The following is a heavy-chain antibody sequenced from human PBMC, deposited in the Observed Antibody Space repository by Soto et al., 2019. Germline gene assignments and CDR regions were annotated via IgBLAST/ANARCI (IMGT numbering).Heavy chain of an antibody. Sequence: PSETLSLTCTVSGGSISNYYWSWIRQPPGKGLEWIANIHYSGTTNYNPSLASRVTISVDTSKNQFSLKLTSVTAADRAIYYCARYNSYAMDYWGRATLVT. V-gene: IGHV4-59*01. D-gene: IGHD2-2*01. J-gene: IGHJ4*02. CDR1: GGSISNYY. CDR3: ARYNSYAMDY. CDR2: IHYSGTT.